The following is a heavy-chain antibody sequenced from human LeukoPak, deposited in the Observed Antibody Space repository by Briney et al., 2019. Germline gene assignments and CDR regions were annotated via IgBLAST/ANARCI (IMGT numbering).Heavy chain of an antibody. CDR1: GFYIYTGGYY. CDR3: ARQTTGSFQWTFDN. D-gene: IGHD1-26*01. Sequence: TSETLPLTCTVSGFYIYTGGYYWGWIRRPPGKGLEWIGTTHYSGETFYNPTLKSRVTMSVDTFRNHFSLRLDSVTAADTAVYYCARQTTGSFQWTFDNWGLGTLVTVSS. V-gene: IGHV4-39*02. J-gene: IGHJ4*02. CDR2: THYSGET.